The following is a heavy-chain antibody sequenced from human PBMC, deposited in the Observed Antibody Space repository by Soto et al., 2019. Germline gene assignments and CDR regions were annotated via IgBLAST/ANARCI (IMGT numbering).Heavy chain of an antibody. CDR3: ARLQFGEGFDY. CDR2: ILHTGGT. V-gene: IGHV4-30-2*01. D-gene: IGHD3-10*01. J-gene: IGHJ4*02. Sequence: SETLSLTCAVSGGSISGGGFSWSWIRQPPGKGLEWIGYILHTGGTQYNPSLKSRVSMSVDKSKNQFSLHLASVTAADTAVYYCARLQFGEGFDYWGQGALVTVSS. CDR1: GGSISGGGFS.